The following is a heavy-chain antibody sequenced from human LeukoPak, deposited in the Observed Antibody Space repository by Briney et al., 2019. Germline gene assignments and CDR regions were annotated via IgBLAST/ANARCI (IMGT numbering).Heavy chain of an antibody. V-gene: IGHV4-34*01. Sequence: ASETLSLTCAVYGGSFSGYYWSWIRQPPGKGLEWIGEINHSGSTNYNPSLKSRVTISVDTSKNQFSLKVSSVTAADTAVYYCARGDFDWLFTNWFDPWGQGTLVTVSS. CDR1: GGSFSGYY. CDR2: INHSGST. J-gene: IGHJ5*02. D-gene: IGHD3-9*01. CDR3: ARGDFDWLFTNWFDP.